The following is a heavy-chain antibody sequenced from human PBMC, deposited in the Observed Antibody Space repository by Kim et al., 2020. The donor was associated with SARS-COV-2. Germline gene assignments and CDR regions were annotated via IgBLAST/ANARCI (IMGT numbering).Heavy chain of an antibody. J-gene: IGHJ4*02. Sequence: GESLKISCKGSGYSFTSYWISWVRQMPGKGLEWMGRIDPSDSYTNYSPSFQGHVTISADKSISTAYLQWSSLKASDTAMYYCARLVAYDFWSGQPSSEYWGQGTLVTVSS. CDR1: GYSFTSYW. V-gene: IGHV5-10-1*01. D-gene: IGHD3-3*01. CDR3: ARLVAYDFWSGQPSSEY. CDR2: IDPSDSYT.